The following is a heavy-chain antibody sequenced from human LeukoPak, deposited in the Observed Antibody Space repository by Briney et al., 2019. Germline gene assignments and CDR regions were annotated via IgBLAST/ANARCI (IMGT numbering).Heavy chain of an antibody. CDR2: ISSSGSTI. Sequence: GGSLRLSCAASGFTFSSYEINWVRQAPGKGLKWFSYISSSGSTIYYADSVKGRFTISRDNAKNSLYLQMNSLRAEDTAVYYCARDGVHYDFWSGYYTAAFDIWGQGTMVTVSS. V-gene: IGHV3-48*03. CDR1: GFTFSSYE. D-gene: IGHD3-3*01. J-gene: IGHJ3*02. CDR3: ARDGVHYDFWSGYYTAAFDI.